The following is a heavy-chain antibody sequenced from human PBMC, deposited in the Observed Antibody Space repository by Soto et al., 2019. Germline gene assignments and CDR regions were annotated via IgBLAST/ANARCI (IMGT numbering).Heavy chain of an antibody. J-gene: IGHJ6*02. D-gene: IGHD6-6*01. CDR2: ISGSGGST. CDR1: GFTFSSYA. V-gene: IGHV3-23*01. CDR3: AKDEGLYSSFVPYKYYYYYGMDV. Sequence: PGGSLRLSCAASGFTFSSYAMSWVRQAPGKGLEWVSAISGSGGSTYYADSVKGRFTISRDNSKNTLYLQMNSLRAEDTAVYYCAKDEGLYSSFVPYKYYYYYGMDVWGQATTVTVSS.